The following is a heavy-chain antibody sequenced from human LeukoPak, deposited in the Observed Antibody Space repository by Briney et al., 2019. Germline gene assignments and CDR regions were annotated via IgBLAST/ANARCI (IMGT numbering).Heavy chain of an antibody. V-gene: IGHV3-23*01. CDR1: GFTFSSYA. CDR2: ISGSGGST. D-gene: IGHD3-10*01. CDR3: AKDPSGSPGYYYGMDV. J-gene: IGHJ6*02. Sequence: GGSLRLSCAASGFTFSSYAMSWVRQAPGKGLEWVSAISGSGGSTYYADSVKGRFTISRDNSKNTLYLQMNSLRAEDTAVYYCAKDPSGSPGYYYGMDVWGQGTTVTVSS.